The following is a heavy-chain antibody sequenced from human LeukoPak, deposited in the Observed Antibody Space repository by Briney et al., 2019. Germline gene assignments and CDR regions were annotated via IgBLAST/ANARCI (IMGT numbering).Heavy chain of an antibody. D-gene: IGHD4-17*01. Sequence: GGSLRLSCAASGFTFSSYSMNWVRQAPGKGLEWVSSISSSSSYIYYADSVKGRFTISRDNAKNSLYLQMNSLGAEDTAVYYCARESGAQGYYYYGMDVWGQGTTVTVSS. J-gene: IGHJ6*02. CDR2: ISSSSSYI. V-gene: IGHV3-21*01. CDR3: ARESGAQGYYYYGMDV. CDR1: GFTFSSYS.